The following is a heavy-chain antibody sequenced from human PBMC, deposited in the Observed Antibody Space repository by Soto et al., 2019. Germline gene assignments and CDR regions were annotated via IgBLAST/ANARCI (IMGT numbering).Heavy chain of an antibody. V-gene: IGHV4-59*01. J-gene: IGHJ3*02. CDR2: IYYSGST. D-gene: IGHD3-9*01. Sequence: PSETLSLTCTVSGGSISSYYWSWIRQPPGKGLEWIGYIYYSGSTNYHPSLKSRVTISVDTSKNQFSLKLSSVTAADTAVYYCARALILTGYYIHDAFDIWGQGTMVTVSS. CDR3: ARALILTGYYIHDAFDI. CDR1: GGSISSYY.